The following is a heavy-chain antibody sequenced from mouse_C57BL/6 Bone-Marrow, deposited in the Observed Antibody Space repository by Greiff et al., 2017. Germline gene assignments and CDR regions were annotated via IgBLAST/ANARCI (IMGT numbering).Heavy chain of an antibody. CDR2: IDPEDGDT. CDR3: TVGGYDSPWFAY. D-gene: IGHD2-4*01. V-gene: IGHV14-1*01. J-gene: IGHJ3*01. Sequence: EVKLQESGAELVRPGASVKLSCTASGFNIKDYYMHWVKQRPEQGLEWIGRIDPEDGDTEYAPKFQGKATMTADTSSNTAYLQLSCLTSEDTAVYYCTVGGYDSPWFAYWGQGTLVTVSA. CDR1: GFNIKDYY.